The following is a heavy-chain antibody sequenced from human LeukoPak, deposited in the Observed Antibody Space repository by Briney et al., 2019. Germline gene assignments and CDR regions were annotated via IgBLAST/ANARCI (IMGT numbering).Heavy chain of an antibody. CDR2: INPNSGGT. D-gene: IGHD3-22*01. CDR3: ARGTADSSGYYLYYYYYGMDV. V-gene: IGHV1-2*02. CDR1: GYTFTGYY. Sequence: AASVKVSCKASGYTFTGYYMHWVRQAPGQGLEWMGWINPNSGGTNYAQKFQGRVTMTRDTSISTAYMELSRLRSDDTAVYYCARGTADSSGYYLYYYYYGMDVWGQGTTVTVSS. J-gene: IGHJ6*02.